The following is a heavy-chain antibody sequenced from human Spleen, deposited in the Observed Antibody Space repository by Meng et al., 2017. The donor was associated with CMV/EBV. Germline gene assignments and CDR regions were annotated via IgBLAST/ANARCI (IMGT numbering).Heavy chain of an antibody. J-gene: IGHJ2*01. CDR1: GGPISSGGYY. CDR2: IYYSGST. CDR3: ARVQYYDFWSGSLNWYFDL. Sequence: SETLSLTCTVSGGPISSGGYYWSWIRQHPGKGLEWIGYIYYSGSTYYNPSLKRRVIISVDTSKNHFSRKLSSVTAADTAVYDCARVQYYDFWSGSLNWYFDLWGRGTLVTVSS. D-gene: IGHD3-3*01. V-gene: IGHV4-31*03.